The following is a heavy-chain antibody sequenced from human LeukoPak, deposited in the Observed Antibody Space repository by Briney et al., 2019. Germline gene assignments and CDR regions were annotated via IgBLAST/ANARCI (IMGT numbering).Heavy chain of an antibody. CDR2: MNPNSGNT. D-gene: IGHD6-13*01. J-gene: IGHJ6*03. CDR1: GYTFTSYD. Sequence: GASVKVSCKXSGYTFTSYDINWVRQATGQGLEWMGWMNPNSGNTGYSQKFQGRVTITRNTSIGTAYKELSSLRSEDTAVYYCARVSIAAAGTAYYYYYYYMDVWGKGTTVTVSS. CDR3: ARVSIAAAGTAYYYYYYYMDV. V-gene: IGHV1-8*03.